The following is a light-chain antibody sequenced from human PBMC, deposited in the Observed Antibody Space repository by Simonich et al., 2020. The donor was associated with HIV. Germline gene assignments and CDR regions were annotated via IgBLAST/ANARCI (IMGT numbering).Light chain of an antibody. J-gene: IGKJ2*01. Sequence: EIVITQSPATLSVSPGERVTLSCRASQTVSRHLAWYQQKPGQAPRLLIYGASTRATGIPARFSGSGSGTEFTLTINSMQSEDFAVYYCQQYNNWPLFFGQGAKLEIK. CDR2: GAS. CDR3: QQYNNWPLF. V-gene: IGKV3-15*01. CDR1: QTVSRH.